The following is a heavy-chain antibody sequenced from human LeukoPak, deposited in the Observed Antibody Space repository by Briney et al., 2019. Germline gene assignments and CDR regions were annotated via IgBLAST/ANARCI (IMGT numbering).Heavy chain of an antibody. J-gene: IGHJ4*02. CDR1: GYSFINYW. Sequence: GESLKISCKGSGYSFINYWIGWVRQVPGKGLEWMGIIYPGDSDTRYSPSFQGQVTISADKSISTAYLQWSSLKASDTAMYYCARGVVTGYSYGYCDYWGQGTLVTVSS. V-gene: IGHV5-51*01. CDR3: ARGVVTGYSYGYCDY. D-gene: IGHD5-18*01. CDR2: IYPGDSDT.